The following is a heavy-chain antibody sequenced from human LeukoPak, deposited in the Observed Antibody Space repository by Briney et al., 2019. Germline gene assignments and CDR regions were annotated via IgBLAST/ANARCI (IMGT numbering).Heavy chain of an antibody. Sequence: GGSLRLSCAVSGLTLSNYGMSWVRQAPGKGLAWVAGISHSGGGTNYADSVKGRFTISRDNPKNTLYLQMNSLRVEDTAVYFCAKRGVVIRVILVGFHKEAYYFDSWGQGALVTVSS. D-gene: IGHD3-22*01. CDR1: GLTLSNYG. CDR2: ISHSGGGT. V-gene: IGHV3-23*01. J-gene: IGHJ4*02. CDR3: AKRGVVIRVILVGFHKEAYYFDS.